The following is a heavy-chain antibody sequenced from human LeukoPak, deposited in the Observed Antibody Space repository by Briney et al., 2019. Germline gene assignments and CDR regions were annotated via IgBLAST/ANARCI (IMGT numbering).Heavy chain of an antibody. Sequence: GASVKVPCKASGYTFTGYYMHWVRQAPGQGLEWMGWINPNSGGTNYAQKFQGRVTMTRDTSISTAYMELSRLRSDDTAVYYCARVNVLLWFGGYFDYWGQGTLVTVSS. D-gene: IGHD3-10*01. CDR3: ARVNVLLWFGGYFDY. V-gene: IGHV1-2*02. CDR2: INPNSGGT. J-gene: IGHJ4*02. CDR1: GYTFTGYY.